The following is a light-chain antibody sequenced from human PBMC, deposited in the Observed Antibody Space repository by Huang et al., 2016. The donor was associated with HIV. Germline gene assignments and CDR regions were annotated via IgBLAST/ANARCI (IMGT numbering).Light chain of an antibody. CDR1: QSVTS. J-gene: IGKJ5*01. CDR2: GAS. CDR3: QQYNNWPSIT. V-gene: IGKV3-15*01. Sequence: EIVMTQSPATLSVSPGERATLSCRASQSVTSLAWYQQKAGQTPRLLIYGASTRARGIPARFSGSGSGTDFTLTISSLQSEDFAVYYCQQYNNWPSITFGQGTRLEIK.